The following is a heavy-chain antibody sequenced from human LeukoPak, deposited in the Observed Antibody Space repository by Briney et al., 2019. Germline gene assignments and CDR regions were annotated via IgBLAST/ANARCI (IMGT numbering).Heavy chain of an antibody. J-gene: IGHJ5*01. CDR2: IKEDGSEK. V-gene: IGHV3-7*04. CDR3: VRGGFRFDS. CDR1: GFTFSGYW. D-gene: IGHD3-10*01. Sequence: GGSLRLSCAASGFTFSGYWMSWVRQAPGKGLKWVANIKEDGSEKKYVDSVKGRFTISRDNAKNSLYLQMNSLRADDTAVYYCVRGGFRFDSWGQGTLVTVSS.